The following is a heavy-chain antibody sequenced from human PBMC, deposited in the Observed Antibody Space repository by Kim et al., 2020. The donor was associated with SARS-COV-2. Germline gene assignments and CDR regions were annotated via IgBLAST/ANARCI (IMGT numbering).Heavy chain of an antibody. J-gene: IGHJ4*02. V-gene: IGHV3-30-3*01. CDR3: ARDRTYYYDSSGYSFGY. Sequence: GGSLRLSCAASGFTFSSYAMHWVRQAPGKGLEWVGVISYDGSNKYYADSVKGRFTISRDNSKNTLYLQMNSLRAEDTAVYYCARDRTYYYDSSGYSFGYWGQGTLVTVSS. CDR2: ISYDGSNK. CDR1: GFTFSSYA. D-gene: IGHD3-22*01.